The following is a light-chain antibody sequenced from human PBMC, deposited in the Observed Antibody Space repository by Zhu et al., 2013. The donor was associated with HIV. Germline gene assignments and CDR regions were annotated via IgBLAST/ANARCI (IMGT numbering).Light chain of an antibody. J-gene: IGKJ1*01. CDR1: QTVTTF. CDR2: RAS. V-gene: IGKV1-39*01. CDR3: QQTYGTPWT. Sequence: IRMTQSPSSFSASTGDRVTITCRASQTVTTFLNWYQQRLGTAPALLIHRASTLQTGVPSRFSGSGSDTHFTLTINDLQPEDFATYFCQQTYGTPWTFGQGTRVE.